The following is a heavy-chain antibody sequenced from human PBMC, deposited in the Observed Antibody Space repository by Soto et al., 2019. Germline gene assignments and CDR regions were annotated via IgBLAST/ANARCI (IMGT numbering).Heavy chain of an antibody. D-gene: IGHD3-3*01. CDR1: GYTFTSYG. CDR2: ISAYNGNT. Sequence: QVPLVQSGAEVKKPGASVKVSCQASGYTFTSYGISWVRQAPGQGLEWLGWISAYNGNTNYAQKLQGRVTMTTDTSTSTAYMELRSLRSDDTAVYYCALRGITIFGVVNGMDVWGQGTTVTVSS. CDR3: ALRGITIFGVVNGMDV. V-gene: IGHV1-18*01. J-gene: IGHJ6*02.